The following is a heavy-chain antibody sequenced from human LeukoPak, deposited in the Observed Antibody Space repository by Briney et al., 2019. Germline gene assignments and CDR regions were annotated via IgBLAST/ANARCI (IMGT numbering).Heavy chain of an antibody. CDR2: IYYSGST. CDR3: ARDFYYDLFGMDV. CDR1: GGPISSYY. J-gene: IGHJ6*02. Sequence: KPSETLSPTCTVSGGPISSYYWSWIRQPPGKGLEWIGYIYYSGSTNYNPSLKSRVTISVDTSKNQFSLKLSSVTAADTAVYYCARDFYYDLFGMDVWGQGTTVTVSS. V-gene: IGHV4-59*01. D-gene: IGHD3-3*01.